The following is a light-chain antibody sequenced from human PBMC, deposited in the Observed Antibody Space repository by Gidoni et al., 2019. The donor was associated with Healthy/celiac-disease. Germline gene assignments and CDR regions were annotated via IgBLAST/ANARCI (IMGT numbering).Light chain of an antibody. V-gene: IGKV4-1*01. J-gene: IGKJ2*01. CDR3: QQDYITPYT. CDR1: QSVLYSSNNKNY. CDR2: WAA. Sequence: DIVMTQSPDSLAVSLGERATINCKSSQSVLYSSNNKNYLAWYQQKPGQPPKLLIYWAATRESGVHDRFSGSGSGTDFTLTISSMQAEDVAVYYGQQDYITPYTFGQGTKLEIK.